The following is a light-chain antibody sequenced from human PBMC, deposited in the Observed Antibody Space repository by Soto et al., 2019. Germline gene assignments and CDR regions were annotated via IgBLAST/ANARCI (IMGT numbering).Light chain of an antibody. J-gene: IGKJ1*01. CDR1: QSVSSY. Sequence: ETVLTQSPATLSLSPGERATLSCRASQSVSSYLAWYQQKPGQAPRFLIYDASNRATGIPARFSGSGSGTDFTLTISSLEPEDFAVYYCQQRSNWPWTFGQGTKVEIK. CDR2: DAS. CDR3: QQRSNWPWT. V-gene: IGKV3-11*01.